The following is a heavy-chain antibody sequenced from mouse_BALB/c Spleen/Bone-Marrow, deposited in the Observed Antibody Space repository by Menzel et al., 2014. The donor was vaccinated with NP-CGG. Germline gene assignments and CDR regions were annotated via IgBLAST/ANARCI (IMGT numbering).Heavy chain of an antibody. Sequence: VQLQQSGAELAKPGASVKMSCKASGYTFTSYWMHWVKQRPGQGLEWIGYINPSTGYTEYNQKFKDKATLTADKSSSTAYMQLSSLTPEDSAVYYCARRAYGGSYGFAYWGQGTLVTVSA. CDR1: GYTFTSYW. D-gene: IGHD1-1*01. CDR2: INPSTGYT. V-gene: IGHV1-7*01. J-gene: IGHJ3*01. CDR3: ARRAYGGSYGFAY.